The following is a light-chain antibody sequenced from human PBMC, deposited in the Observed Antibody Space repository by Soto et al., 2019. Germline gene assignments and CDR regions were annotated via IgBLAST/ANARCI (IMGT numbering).Light chain of an antibody. V-gene: IGLV2-14*01. CDR2: DVS. CDR1: SSDVGGYNY. Sequence: QSALTQPASVSGSPGQSITISCTGTSSDVGGYNYVSWYQQHPGKAPKLMIYDVSDRPSGVSNRFSGSKSGNTASLTISGLQAEDEADYYCSSFTSRNTYVFGTGTRSP. CDR3: SSFTSRNTYV. J-gene: IGLJ1*01.